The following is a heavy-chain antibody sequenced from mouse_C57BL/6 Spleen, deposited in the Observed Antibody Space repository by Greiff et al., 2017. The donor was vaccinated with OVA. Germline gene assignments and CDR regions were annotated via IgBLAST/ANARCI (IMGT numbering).Heavy chain of an antibody. Sequence: EVQLVESGGGLVQPGGSLKLSCAASGFTFSDYYMYWVRQTPEKRLEWVAYISNGGGSTYYPDTVKGRFTISRDNAKNTLYLQMSRLKSEDTAMYYCARDYGSAMDYWGQGTSVTVSS. CDR2: ISNGGGST. J-gene: IGHJ4*01. CDR3: ARDYGSAMDY. CDR1: GFTFSDYY. V-gene: IGHV5-12*01. D-gene: IGHD1-1*01.